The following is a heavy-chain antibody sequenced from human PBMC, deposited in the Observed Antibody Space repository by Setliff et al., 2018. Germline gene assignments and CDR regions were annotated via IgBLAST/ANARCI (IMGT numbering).Heavy chain of an antibody. J-gene: IGHJ4*02. CDR3: ARASVVHAIAVGY. V-gene: IGHV4-34*01. D-gene: IGHD2-15*01. Sequence: PSETLSLTCTAYGGTFSDYYWTWIRQPPGKGLEWIGEINHSGTTNYNPSLKSRVTMSVDTSKNQFSLNLTSVTATDTAVYYCARASVVHAIAVGYWGQGTLVTVSS. CDR2: INHSGTT. CDR1: GGTFSDYY.